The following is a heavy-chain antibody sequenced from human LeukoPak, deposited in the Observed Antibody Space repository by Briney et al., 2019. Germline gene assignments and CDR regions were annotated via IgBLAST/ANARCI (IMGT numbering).Heavy chain of an antibody. J-gene: IGHJ4*02. Sequence: SETLSLTCTVSGGSISSYYWSWIRQPPGEGLEWIGYIYYSGSTNYNPSLKSRVTISVDTSKNQFSLKLSSVTAADTAVYYCARSLATYYFDYWGQGTLVTVSS. CDR1: GGSISSYY. D-gene: IGHD5-12*01. CDR2: IYYSGST. CDR3: ARSLATYYFDY. V-gene: IGHV4-59*01.